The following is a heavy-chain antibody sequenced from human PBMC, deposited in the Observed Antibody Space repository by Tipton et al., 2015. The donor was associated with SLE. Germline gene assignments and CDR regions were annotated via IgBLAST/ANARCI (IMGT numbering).Heavy chain of an antibody. Sequence: SLRLSCVASGFTFSDSYMCWIRQAPGKGLEWISYITTSGHTIYYADSVQGRFTISRDNAKNSLYLQLNSLRAEDTAVYYCARASGGLVDFWGQGTLVTVSS. D-gene: IGHD3-10*01. CDR3: ARASGGLVDF. J-gene: IGHJ4*02. CDR1: GFTFSDSY. CDR2: ITTSGHTI. V-gene: IGHV3-11*04.